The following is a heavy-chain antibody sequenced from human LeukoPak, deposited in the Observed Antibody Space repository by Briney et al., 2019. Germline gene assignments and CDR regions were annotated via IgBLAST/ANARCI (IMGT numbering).Heavy chain of an antibody. Sequence: KASETLSLTCTVSGGSISSSSYYWGWIHQPPGKGLEWIGSIYYSGSTYYNPSLKSRVTISVDTSKNQFSLKLSSVTAADTAVYYCARDRRIAARRGWYFDYWGQGTLVTVSS. J-gene: IGHJ4*02. D-gene: IGHD6-6*01. V-gene: IGHV4-39*07. CDR3: ARDRRIAARRGWYFDY. CDR1: GGSISSSSYY. CDR2: IYYSGST.